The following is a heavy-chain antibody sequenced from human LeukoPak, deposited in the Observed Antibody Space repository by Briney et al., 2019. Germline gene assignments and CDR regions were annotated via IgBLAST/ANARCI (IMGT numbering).Heavy chain of an antibody. CDR3: ARAVTFGSWDDAFDI. V-gene: IGHV3-21*01. CDR2: ISSSSSYI. J-gene: IGHJ3*02. Sequence: GGSLRLSCAASGFTFSSYSMNWVRQAPGKGLEWVSSISSSSSYIYYADSVKGRFTISRDNAKNSLYLQMNSLRAEDTAVYYCARAVTFGSWDDAFDIWGQGTMVTVSS. D-gene: IGHD4-17*01. CDR1: GFTFSSYS.